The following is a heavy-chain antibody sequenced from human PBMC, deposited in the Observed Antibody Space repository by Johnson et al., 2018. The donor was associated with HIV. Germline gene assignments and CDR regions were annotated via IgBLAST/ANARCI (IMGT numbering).Heavy chain of an antibody. V-gene: IGHV3-30*14. CDR3: ASRQYFSSFDI. Sequence: VQLVESGGGLVQPGRSLRLSCAASGFTFSSYAMHWVRQAPGTGLEWAALVSYDGRNQYHADSVKGRFTISRDNSKNTLYLQMNSLRAEDTAVYYCASRQYFSSFDIWGQGTMVTVSS. CDR1: GFTFSSYA. J-gene: IGHJ3*02. CDR2: VSYDGRNQ. D-gene: IGHD3-3*01.